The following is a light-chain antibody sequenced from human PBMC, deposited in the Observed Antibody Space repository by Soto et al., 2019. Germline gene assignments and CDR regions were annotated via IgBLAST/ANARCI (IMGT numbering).Light chain of an antibody. V-gene: IGKV2D-29*02. Sequence: DVVMTQPPLSLSVAPGQPASISCKSSQSLLHITGETFLFWYLQKPGQSPQLLIYEVSTRVSGVPDRFSGSGSGTDFTLEISRVETDDVDIYYCMQSTQLPPTFGQGTRLEIK. CDR3: MQSTQLPPT. J-gene: IGKJ5*01. CDR2: EVS. CDR1: QSLLHITGETF.